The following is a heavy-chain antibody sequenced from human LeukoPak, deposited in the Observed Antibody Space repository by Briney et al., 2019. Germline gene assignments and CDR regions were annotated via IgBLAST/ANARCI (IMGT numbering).Heavy chain of an antibody. CDR2: ISNVATI. CDR1: GFTFRSYA. V-gene: IGHV3-23*01. Sequence: PGGSLRLSCAASGFTFRSYAMTWVRQAPGKGLEWVSDISNVATINYADSVKGRFTMSRDNSKNTLYLQMNSLRADDTAVYYCARDLDYYDSSPGDYWGQGTLVTVSS. J-gene: IGHJ4*02. D-gene: IGHD3-22*01. CDR3: ARDLDYYDSSPGDY.